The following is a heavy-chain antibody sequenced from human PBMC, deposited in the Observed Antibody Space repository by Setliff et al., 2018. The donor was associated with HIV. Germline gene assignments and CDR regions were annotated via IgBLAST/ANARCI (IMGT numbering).Heavy chain of an antibody. CDR1: GFTFSDYW. CDR3: ANLWEVGA. D-gene: IGHD1-26*01. CDR2: IRHDGNQI. V-gene: IGHV3-7*03. Sequence: GASVKVSCAASGFTFSDYWMDWVRQAPGKGLEWVAAIRHDGNQIYYVDSVKGRFTISRDNARTSVYLEMNDLRVEDTAVYLCANLWEVGAWGQGTLVTVSS. J-gene: IGHJ5*02.